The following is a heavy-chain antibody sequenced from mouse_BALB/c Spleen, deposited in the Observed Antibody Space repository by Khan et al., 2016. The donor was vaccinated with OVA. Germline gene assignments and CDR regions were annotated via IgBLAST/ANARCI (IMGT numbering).Heavy chain of an antibody. V-gene: IGHV3-2*02. D-gene: IGHD2-14*01. CDR3: ARSLYYSYGYALDC. Sequence: EVQLQESGPGLVKPSQSLSLTCTVTGYSITSDTAWNWIRQFPGNKLEWMGIISSTGSTSYNPSLKSRISITRDTSKNQFFLRLKSVTTDDTATYYCARSLYYSYGYALDCWGRGTSVTVSS. CDR2: ISSTGST. J-gene: IGHJ4*01. CDR1: GYSITSDTA.